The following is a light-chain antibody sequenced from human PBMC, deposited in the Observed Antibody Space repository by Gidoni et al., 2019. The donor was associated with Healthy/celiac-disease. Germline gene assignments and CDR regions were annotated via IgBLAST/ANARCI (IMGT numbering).Light chain of an antibody. CDR3: QQRSNWPRT. V-gene: IGKV3-11*01. CDR2: DAS. Sequence: EIVFTQSPATLSLSPGERATLSCRASQSVSSYVAWYQQKPGQAPRLLIYDASNRATGIPARFSGSGSGTDFTLTISSLEPEDVAVYYCQQRSNWPRTFGPGTKVDIK. J-gene: IGKJ3*01. CDR1: QSVSSY.